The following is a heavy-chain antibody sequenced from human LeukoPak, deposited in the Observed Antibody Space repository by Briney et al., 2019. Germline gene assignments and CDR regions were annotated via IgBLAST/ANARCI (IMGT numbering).Heavy chain of an antibody. Sequence: SETLSLTCTVSGGSISSYYWSWIRQPPGKGLEWIGYIYYSGSTNYNPSLKSRVTISVDTSKNQFSLKLSSVTAADTAVYYCATSDKVVVPAAQYYYYYGMDVWGQGTTVTVSS. V-gene: IGHV4-59*01. CDR2: IYYSGST. CDR3: ATSDKVVVPAAQYYYYYGMDV. D-gene: IGHD2-2*01. J-gene: IGHJ6*02. CDR1: GGSISSYY.